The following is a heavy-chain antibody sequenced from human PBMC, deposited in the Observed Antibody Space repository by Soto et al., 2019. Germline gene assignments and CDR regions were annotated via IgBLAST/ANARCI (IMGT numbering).Heavy chain of an antibody. CDR3: ARSLRSGSYFLY. D-gene: IGHD1-26*01. CDR1: GFTFSSYE. Sequence: GGSLRLSCAASGFTFSSYEMNWVRQAPGKGLEWVSYISSGGSTIYYADSVKGRFTISRDNAKNSLSLQMNSLRAEDTAVYYCARSLRSGSYFLYWGQGTLVTVSS. CDR2: ISSGGSTI. J-gene: IGHJ4*02. V-gene: IGHV3-48*03.